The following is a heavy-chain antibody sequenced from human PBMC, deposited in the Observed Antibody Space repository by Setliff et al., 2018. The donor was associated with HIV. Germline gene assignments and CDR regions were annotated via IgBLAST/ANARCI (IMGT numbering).Heavy chain of an antibody. J-gene: IGHJ4*02. Sequence: PSETLSLTCAVSGGSISSSNWWSWVRQPPGKGLEWVGEIYHSGSTNYNPSLRSRVTISVDKSKNQFSLKLSSVTAADTAVYYCARSPGRGLAASIAPCFDYWGQGTLVTVSS. CDR3: ARSPGRGLAASIAPCFDY. V-gene: IGHV4-4*02. CDR1: GGSISSSNW. CDR2: IYHSGST. D-gene: IGHD6-6*01.